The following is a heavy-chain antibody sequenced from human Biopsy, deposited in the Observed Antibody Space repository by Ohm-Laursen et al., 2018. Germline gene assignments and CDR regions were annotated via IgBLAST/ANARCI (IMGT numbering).Heavy chain of an antibody. V-gene: IGHV6-1*01. CDR2: TIYRSKWSN. CDR1: GDSVSSNTVA. CDR3: AGGRYAAFDI. D-gene: IGHD3-9*01. Sequence: QTLSLTCAISGDSVSSNTVAWNWIRQSPSRGLEWLGRTIYRSKWSNDYAVSVKNRITIDPDTSKNQFSLQLNSVTPEDTAIYYCAGGRYAAFDIWGQGTKVTISS. J-gene: IGHJ3*02.